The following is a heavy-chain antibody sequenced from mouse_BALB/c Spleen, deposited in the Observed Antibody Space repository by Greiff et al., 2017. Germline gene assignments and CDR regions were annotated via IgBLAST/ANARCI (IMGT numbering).Heavy chain of an antibody. V-gene: IGHV1-14*01. Sequence: VQLKQSGPELVKPGASVKMSCKASGYTFTSYVMHWVKQKPGQGLEWIGYINPYNDGTKYNEKFKGKATLTSDKSSSTAYMELSSLTSEDSAVYYCARELLSYDGYYYAMDYWGQGTSVTVSS. CDR1: GYTFTSYV. J-gene: IGHJ4*01. CDR3: ARELLSYDGYYYAMDY. D-gene: IGHD2-3*01. CDR2: INPYNDGT.